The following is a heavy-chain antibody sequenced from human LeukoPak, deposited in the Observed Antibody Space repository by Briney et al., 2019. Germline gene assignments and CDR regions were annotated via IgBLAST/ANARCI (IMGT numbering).Heavy chain of an antibody. CDR2: IYYSGST. J-gene: IGHJ4*02. Sequence: SETLSLTCTVSGGSISSYYWSWIRQPPGKGLEWIGYIYYSGSTNYNPSLKSRVTISVDTSKNQFSLKLSSVTAADTAVYYCARVRFDWLIDYWGQGTLVTVSS. CDR1: GGSISSYY. V-gene: IGHV4-59*01. CDR3: ARVRFDWLIDY. D-gene: IGHD3-9*01.